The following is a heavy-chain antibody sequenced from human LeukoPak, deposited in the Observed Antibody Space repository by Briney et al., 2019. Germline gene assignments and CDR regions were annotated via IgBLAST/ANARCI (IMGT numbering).Heavy chain of an antibody. Sequence: PGRSLRLSCAASGFTFSSYGMHWVRQAPGKGLEWVAVIWYDGSNKYYADSVKGRFTISRDNSKNTLYLQMNSLGAEDTAVYYCTRGLGLWYFDLWGRGTLVTVCS. CDR3: TRGLGLWYFDL. J-gene: IGHJ2*01. CDR1: GFTFSSYG. D-gene: IGHD7-27*01. V-gene: IGHV3-33*01. CDR2: IWYDGSNK.